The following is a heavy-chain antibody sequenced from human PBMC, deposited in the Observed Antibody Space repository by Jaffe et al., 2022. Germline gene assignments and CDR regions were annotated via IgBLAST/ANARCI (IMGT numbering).Heavy chain of an antibody. CDR2: ISAYNGNT. D-gene: IGHD4-4*01. CDR3: ARLFDNYSNSGDYYYYYYMDV. CDR1: GYTFTSYG. J-gene: IGHJ6*03. Sequence: QVQLVQSGAEVKKPGASVKVSCKASGYTFTSYGISWVRQAPGQGLEWMGWISAYNGNTNYAQKLQGRVTMTTDTSTSTAYMELRSLRSDDTAVYYCARLFDNYSNSGDYYYYYYMDVWGKGTTVTVSS. V-gene: IGHV1-18*01.